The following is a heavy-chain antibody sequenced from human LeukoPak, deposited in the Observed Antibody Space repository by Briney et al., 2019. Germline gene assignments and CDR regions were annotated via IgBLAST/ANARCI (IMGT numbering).Heavy chain of an antibody. V-gene: IGHV4-59*01. CDR2: IYYSGST. D-gene: IGHD6-6*01. CDR3: ARDAGYSSSPDAFDI. J-gene: IGHJ3*02. Sequence: SETLSLTCTVSGGSISSYYWSWIRQPPGKGLEWIGYIYYSGSTNYNPSLKSRVTISVDTSKNQFSLKLSSVTAADTALYYCARDAGYSSSPDAFDIWGQGTMVTVSS. CDR1: GGSISSYY.